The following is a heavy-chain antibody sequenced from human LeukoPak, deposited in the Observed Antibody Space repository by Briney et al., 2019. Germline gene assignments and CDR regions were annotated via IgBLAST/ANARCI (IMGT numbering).Heavy chain of an antibody. D-gene: IGHD5-18*01. CDR1: AGSISSSSYY. CDR3: ARGIQLWLSNWFDP. Sequence: PSETLSLTCTVSAGSISSSSYYWGWIRQPPGKGLEWIGSIYYSGSTYYNPSLKSRVTISVDTSKNQFSLKLSSVTAADTAVYYCARGIQLWLSNWFDPWGQGTLVTVSS. CDR2: IYYSGST. J-gene: IGHJ5*02. V-gene: IGHV4-39*01.